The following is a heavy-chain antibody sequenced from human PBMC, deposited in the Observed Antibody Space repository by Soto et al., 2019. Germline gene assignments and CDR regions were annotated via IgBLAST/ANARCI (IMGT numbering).Heavy chain of an antibody. J-gene: IGHJ5*02. CDR3: SATRDYTWFHP. D-gene: IGHD2-21*02. Sequence: QVHLVESGGGVVQPGRALRLSCAASEFAFSTHARHWERQAPGEGLEWVAVISFDGTNKYYADSVKARFTISRDTSRSTLYLKMNSLTTEPTAVYYCSATRDYTWFHPWGQGTLVTV. V-gene: IGHV3-30-3*01. CDR2: ISFDGTNK. CDR1: EFAFSTHA.